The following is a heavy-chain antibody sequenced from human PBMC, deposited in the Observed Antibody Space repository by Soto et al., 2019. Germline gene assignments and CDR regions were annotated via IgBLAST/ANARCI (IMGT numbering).Heavy chain of an antibody. CDR3: ASEVVLTEWYFDN. CDR2: TSSSGGTT. J-gene: IGHJ4*02. CDR1: GFTFSSYS. V-gene: IGHV3-30-3*01. Sequence: LGGSLRLSCTTSGFTFSSYSMHWLRQAPGKGLEWVAFTSSSGGTTFYADSVKGRFTVSRDNSKNTLYLQMNSLRGEDTAVYYGASEVVLTEWYFDNWGKG. D-gene: IGHD2-21*01.